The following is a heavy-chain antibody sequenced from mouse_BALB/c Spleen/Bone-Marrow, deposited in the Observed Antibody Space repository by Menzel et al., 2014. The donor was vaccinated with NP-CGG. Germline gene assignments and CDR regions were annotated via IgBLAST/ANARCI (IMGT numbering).Heavy chain of an antibody. CDR3: ARSGYGSSYDY. J-gene: IGHJ2*01. D-gene: IGHD1-1*01. Sequence: VQLQQSGAELVRPGSSVKISCKASGYVFSTYWMNWVKQRPGQGLEWIGQIYPGDGDTNYNGKFKGTATLTADKSSSTAYMQLSSLTSEDSAVYFCARSGYGSSYDYWGQGTTLTVFS. CDR2: IYPGDGDT. CDR1: GYVFSTYW. V-gene: IGHV1-80*01.